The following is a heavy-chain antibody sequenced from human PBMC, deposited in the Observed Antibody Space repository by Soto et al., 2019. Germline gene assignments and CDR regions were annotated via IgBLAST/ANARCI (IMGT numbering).Heavy chain of an antibody. V-gene: IGHV3-30-3*01. CDR3: ARVYCSGGSCYSGYYYYGMDV. D-gene: IGHD2-15*01. Sequence: QVQLVESGGGVVQPGRSLRLSCAASGFTLSSYAMHLVRQAPGKGLEWVAVISYDGNNKYYADSVKGRFTISRDNSKNTLYLQMNGLRAEDTAVYYCARVYCSGGSCYSGYYYYGMDVWGQGTTVTVSS. J-gene: IGHJ6*02. CDR2: ISYDGNNK. CDR1: GFTLSSYA.